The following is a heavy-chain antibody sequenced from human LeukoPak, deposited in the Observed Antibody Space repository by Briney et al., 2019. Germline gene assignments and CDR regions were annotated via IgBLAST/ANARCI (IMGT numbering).Heavy chain of an antibody. Sequence: PGRSLRLPCAASGFTFDDYAMHWVRQAPGKGLEWVSGISWNSGSIGYADSVKGRFTISRDNAKNSLYLQMNSLRAEDMALYYCAKDRVEEQSYYFDYWGQGTLVTVSS. V-gene: IGHV3-9*03. J-gene: IGHJ4*02. CDR2: ISWNSGSI. D-gene: IGHD6-19*01. CDR3: AKDRVEEQSYYFDY. CDR1: GFTFDDYA.